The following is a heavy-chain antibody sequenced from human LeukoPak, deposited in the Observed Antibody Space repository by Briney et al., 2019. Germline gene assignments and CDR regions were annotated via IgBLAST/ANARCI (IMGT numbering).Heavy chain of an antibody. Sequence: GGSLRLSCAASGFTFSSYAMHWVRQAPGKRLEWVAVISYDGSNKYYADSVKGRFTISRDNSKNTLYLQMNSLRAEDTAVYYCASASDYYDSPLGYWGQGTLVTVSS. CDR1: GFTFSSYA. V-gene: IGHV3-30*04. CDR2: ISYDGSNK. J-gene: IGHJ4*02. D-gene: IGHD3-22*01. CDR3: ASASDYYDSPLGY.